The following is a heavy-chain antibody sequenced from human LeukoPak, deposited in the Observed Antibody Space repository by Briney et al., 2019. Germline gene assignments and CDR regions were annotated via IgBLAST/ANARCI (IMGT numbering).Heavy chain of an antibody. Sequence: SETLSLTCTVSGGSISSYYWSWIRQPPGKGLDRIGYIYYSGSTSYNPSLKSRVTISVDTSKNQFSLKLSSVTAADTAVFFFSKQKTQYDILTGYPLYYFDYWGQGTLVTVSS. CDR1: GGSISSYY. D-gene: IGHD3-9*01. CDR3: SKQKTQYDILTGYPLYYFDY. J-gene: IGHJ4*02. V-gene: IGHV4-59*01. CDR2: IYYSGST.